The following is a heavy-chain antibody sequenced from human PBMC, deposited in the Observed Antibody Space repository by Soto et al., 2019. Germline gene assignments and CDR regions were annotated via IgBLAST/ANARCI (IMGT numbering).Heavy chain of an antibody. D-gene: IGHD3-10*01. CDR2: ISYDGSNK. J-gene: IGHJ4*02. Sequence: GGSLRLSCAASGFTFSSYAMHWVRQAPGKGLEWVAVISYDGSNKYYADSVKGRFTISRDNSKNTLYLQMNSLRAEDTAVYYCARDYGSGSYYEQRFDYWGQGTLVTVSS. V-gene: IGHV3-30-3*01. CDR1: GFTFSSYA. CDR3: ARDYGSGSYYEQRFDY.